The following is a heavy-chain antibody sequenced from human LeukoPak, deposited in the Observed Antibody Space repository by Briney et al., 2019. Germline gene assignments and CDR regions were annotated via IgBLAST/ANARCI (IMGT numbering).Heavy chain of an antibody. CDR2: IIPILGIA. CDR3: ARGGAGMGYYYYYGMDV. D-gene: IGHD6-13*01. J-gene: IGHJ6*02. V-gene: IGHV1-69*04. Sequence: GASVKVSCKASGGTFSSYAISWVRQAPRQGLEWMGRIIPILGIANYAQKFQGRVTITADKSTSTAYMELSSLRSEDTAVYYCARGGAGMGYYYYYGMDVWGQGTTVTVSS. CDR1: GGTFSSYA.